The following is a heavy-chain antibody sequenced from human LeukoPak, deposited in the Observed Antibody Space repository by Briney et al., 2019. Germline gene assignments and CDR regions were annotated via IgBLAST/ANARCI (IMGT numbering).Heavy chain of an antibody. CDR2: ISYDGSNK. CDR3: ARDPGRGGSYPYYYYYYMDV. V-gene: IGHV3-30-3*01. CDR1: GFTFSSYA. D-gene: IGHD1-26*01. Sequence: GGSLRLSCAASGFTFSSYAMHWVRQAPGKGLEWVAVISYDGSNKYYADSVKGRFTISRDNSKNTLYLLMNSLRAEDTAVYYCARDPGRGGSYPYYYYYYMDVWGKGTTVTVSS. J-gene: IGHJ6*03.